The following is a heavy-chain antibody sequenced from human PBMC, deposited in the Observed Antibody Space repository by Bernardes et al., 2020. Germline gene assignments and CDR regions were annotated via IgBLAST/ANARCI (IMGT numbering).Heavy chain of an antibody. J-gene: IGHJ4*02. CDR2: ISSSSSTI. V-gene: IGHV3-48*02. CDR1: GFTFSSYS. CDR3: ARSELVLKDDYGDYDRDY. Sequence: GGSLRLSCAASGFTFSSYSMNWVRQAPGKGLEWVSYISSSSSTIYYADSVKGRFTISRDNAKNSLYLQMNSLRDEDTAVYYCARSELVLKDDYGDYDRDYWGQGTLVTVSS. D-gene: IGHD4-17*01.